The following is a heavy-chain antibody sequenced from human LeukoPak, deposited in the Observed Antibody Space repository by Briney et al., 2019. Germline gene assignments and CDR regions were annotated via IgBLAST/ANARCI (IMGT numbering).Heavy chain of an antibody. Sequence: PGGSLRLSCAASGFTFSSFSSYNMNWVRQAPGKGLEWVSSITSGNYIYYAGSVKGRFTISRDNAKNSLYLQMNSLRAEDTGVYYCARDLSGWYDYWGQGTLVTVSS. CDR1: GFTFSSFSSYN. D-gene: IGHD6-19*01. V-gene: IGHV3-21*01. CDR3: ARDLSGWYDY. CDR2: ITSGNYI. J-gene: IGHJ4*02.